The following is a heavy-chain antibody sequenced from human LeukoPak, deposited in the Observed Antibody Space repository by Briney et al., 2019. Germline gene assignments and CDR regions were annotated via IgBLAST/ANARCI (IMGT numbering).Heavy chain of an antibody. CDR3: ARATTEAGISASGTAY. D-gene: IGHD6-13*01. CDR2: IGGSGNYI. Sequence: GGSLRLSCAASGFTFTSYSMNWVRQAPGKGLEWVSSIGGSGNYIYYADSVKGRFTISRGNAKNSLYLQMNSLRAEDTAVYYCARATTEAGISASGTAYWGQGTLVTVS. V-gene: IGHV3-21*01. CDR1: GFTFTSYS. J-gene: IGHJ4*02.